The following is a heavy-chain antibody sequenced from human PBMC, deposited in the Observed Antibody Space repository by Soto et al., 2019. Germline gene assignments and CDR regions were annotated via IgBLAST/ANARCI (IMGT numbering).Heavy chain of an antibody. J-gene: IGHJ6*02. CDR2: IYPGDSDT. CDR1: GYSFTSYW. V-gene: IGHV5-51*01. Sequence: GESLKISCKGSGYSFTSYWIGWVRQMPGKGLEWMGIIYPGDSDTRYSPSFQGQVTISADKSISTAYLQWSSLKASDTAMYYCARQYSTTNYYYYGMDVWGRGTTVTVS. CDR3: ARQYSTTNYYYYGMDV. D-gene: IGHD6-13*01.